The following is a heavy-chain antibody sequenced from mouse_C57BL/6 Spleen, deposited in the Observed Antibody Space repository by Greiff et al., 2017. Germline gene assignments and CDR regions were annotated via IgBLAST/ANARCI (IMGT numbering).Heavy chain of an antibody. CDR2: IDPSDSYT. D-gene: IGHD1-1*01. V-gene: IGHV1-50*01. CDR1: GYTFTSSW. J-gene: IGHJ2*01. Sequence: VQLQQPGAELVKPGASVKLSCKASGYTFTSSWMQWVKQRPGQGLEWIGEIDPSDSYTNYNQKFKGQATLTVDTSASTAYMQLSSLTSEDSAVYYCARYYGSSPYYFDYWGQGTTLTVSS. CDR3: ARYYGSSPYYFDY.